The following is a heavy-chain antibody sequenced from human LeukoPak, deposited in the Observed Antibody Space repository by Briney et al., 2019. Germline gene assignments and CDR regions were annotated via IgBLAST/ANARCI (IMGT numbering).Heavy chain of an antibody. Sequence: SETLSLTCAVYGGSFSGYYWSWIRQPPGKGLEWIGSIYYSGSSNYNPSFKSRLTISLDTSKNQFSLKLSSVTAADTALYYCARYHSGYDDYWGQGILVTVSS. CDR2: IYYSGSS. V-gene: IGHV4-34*01. J-gene: IGHJ4*02. CDR1: GGSFSGYY. D-gene: IGHD5-12*01. CDR3: ARYHSGYDDY.